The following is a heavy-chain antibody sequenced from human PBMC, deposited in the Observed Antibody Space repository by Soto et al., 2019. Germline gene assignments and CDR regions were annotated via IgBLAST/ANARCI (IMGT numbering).Heavy chain of an antibody. J-gene: IGHJ4*02. CDR3: AKGGRQLWWGPGNDY. CDR2: ISYDGSNK. V-gene: IGHV3-30*18. Sequence: QVQLVESGGGVVQPGRSLRLSCAASGFTFSSYGMHWVRQAPGKGLEWVAVISYDGSNKYYADSVKGRLTISRDNSKNTRYRQMSSLRAEDTAVYYCAKGGRQLWWGPGNDYWGQGTLLTVSS. CDR1: GFTFSSYG. D-gene: IGHD5-18*01.